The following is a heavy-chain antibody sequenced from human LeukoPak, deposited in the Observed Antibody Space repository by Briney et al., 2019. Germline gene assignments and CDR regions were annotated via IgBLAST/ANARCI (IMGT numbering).Heavy chain of an antibody. Sequence: GGSLRLSCAVSGFTFSTYEMDWVRQAPGKGLEWVSYISSSGSTIYYAGSVKGRFTISRDNAKNSLYLQMNSLRVEDTAVYYCARQRGSGSPHYYYYGMDVWGQGTTVTVSS. CDR1: GFTFSTYE. V-gene: IGHV3-48*03. D-gene: IGHD3-10*01. J-gene: IGHJ6*02. CDR2: ISSSGSTI. CDR3: ARQRGSGSPHYYYYGMDV.